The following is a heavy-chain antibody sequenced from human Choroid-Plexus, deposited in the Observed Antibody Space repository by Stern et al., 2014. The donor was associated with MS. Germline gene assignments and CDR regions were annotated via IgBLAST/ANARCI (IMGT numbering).Heavy chain of an antibody. Sequence: VQLVQSGGGVVQPGRPLRLSCVASGFTFGSCAMHWVRQAPGKGLEWAAGVSYDGSNKYYADSVKGRFTISRDKSQNTLYMQMSSLRPEDTAVYYCAKDRQYLTYFFDHWGQGSLVTVSS. J-gene: IGHJ5*02. CDR2: VSYDGSNK. V-gene: IGHV3-30*18. CDR3: AKDRQYLTYFFDH. D-gene: IGHD2/OR15-2a*01. CDR1: GFTFGSCA.